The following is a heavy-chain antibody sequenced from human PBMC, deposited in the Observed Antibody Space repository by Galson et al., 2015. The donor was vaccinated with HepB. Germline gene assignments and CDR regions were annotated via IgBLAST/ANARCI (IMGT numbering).Heavy chain of an antibody. Sequence: SLRLSCAASGFTVSSNYMNWVRQPPGKGLEWVSVIYNGGNTYYADSVKGRFTISRDHSKNTLYLQMNSLRAEDTAVYYCARVTSRTGIALNWGQGTMVTVSS. V-gene: IGHV3-66*01. J-gene: IGHJ3*01. D-gene: IGHD2-21*01. CDR1: GFTVSSNY. CDR3: ARVTSRTGIALN. CDR2: IYNGGNT.